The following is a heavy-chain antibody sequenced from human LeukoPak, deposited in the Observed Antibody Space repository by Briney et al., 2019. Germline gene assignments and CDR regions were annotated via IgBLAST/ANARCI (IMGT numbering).Heavy chain of an antibody. CDR1: GFTFSSYS. CDR2: ISSSSSYI. J-gene: IGHJ4*02. V-gene: IGHV3-21*01. CDR3: ARYDSSGYSLY. D-gene: IGHD3-22*01. Sequence: GGSLRLSCAASGFTFSSYSMNWVRQAPGKGLEWVSSISSSSSYIYYADSVKGRFTISRDNAKISLYLQMNSLRAEDTAVYYCARYDSSGYSLYWGQGTLVTVSS.